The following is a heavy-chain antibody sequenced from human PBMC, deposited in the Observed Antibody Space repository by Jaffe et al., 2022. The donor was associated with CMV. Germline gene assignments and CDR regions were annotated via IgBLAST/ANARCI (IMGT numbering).Heavy chain of an antibody. V-gene: IGHV3-7*01. J-gene: IGHJ4*02. CDR2: MSPDGSSK. CDR3: ARDPSYGAMDY. D-gene: IGHD4-17*01. CDR1: GVAFINSY. Sequence: EVQLVESGGTLVQPGGSLRLSCAASGVAFINSYMTWIRQAPGRGLEWVAIMSPDGSSKSYVDSVKGRFTISRDNAQYSLFLQMDSLRVEDTAVYYCARDPSYGAMDYWGRGTLVTVSS.